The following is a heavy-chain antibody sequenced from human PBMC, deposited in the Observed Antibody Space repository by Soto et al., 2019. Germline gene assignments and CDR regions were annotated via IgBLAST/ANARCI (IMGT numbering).Heavy chain of an antibody. D-gene: IGHD1-1*01. CDR1: GYGFTTYG. V-gene: IGHV1-18*01. CDR3: AIWRYGDY. CDR2: ISAHNGNT. J-gene: IGHJ4*02. Sequence: QVHLVQSGAEVKKPGASVKVSCKGSGYGFTTYGITWVRQAPGQGLEWMAWISAHNGNTNYAQKLQGRVTVTRDTSTSTAHMELIRLRPDETAVYYCAIWRYGDYGGQGALVTVPP.